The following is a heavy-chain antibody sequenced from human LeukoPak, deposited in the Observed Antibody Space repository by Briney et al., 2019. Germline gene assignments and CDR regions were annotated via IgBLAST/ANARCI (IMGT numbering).Heavy chain of an antibody. Sequence: PGGSLRLSCAASGFTFSSYAMSWVRQAPGKGLEWVSSISGSRGSTYYTDSVKGRFTISRDNSKNTLHLQMTSLRVEDTAVYYCAKDGRMTDYWGQGTLVTVSS. D-gene: IGHD1-26*01. J-gene: IGHJ4*02. CDR1: GFTFSSYA. V-gene: IGHV3-23*01. CDR3: AKDGRMTDY. CDR2: ISGSRGST.